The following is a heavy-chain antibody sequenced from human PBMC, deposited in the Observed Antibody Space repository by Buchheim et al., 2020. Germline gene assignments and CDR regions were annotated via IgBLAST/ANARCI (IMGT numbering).Heavy chain of an antibody. Sequence: QGQLVESGGGLVKPGGSLRLSCAASGFTFSNIFMGWVRQAPGKGLELFSYIDDGTTIIYYGDSVKGRFTFAVDNPKNSVYVQMDSLRVEDTATYYCVRIGDSSIDYWGQGTL. CDR2: IDDGTTII. V-gene: IGHV3-11*01. CDR3: VRIGDSSIDY. CDR1: GFTFSNIF. J-gene: IGHJ4*02. D-gene: IGHD2-21*02.